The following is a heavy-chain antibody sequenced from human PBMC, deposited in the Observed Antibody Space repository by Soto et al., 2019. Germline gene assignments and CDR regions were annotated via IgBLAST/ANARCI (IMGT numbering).Heavy chain of an antibody. V-gene: IGHV4-4*02. CDR3: ARGVKVTTVTTPFYYFDN. CDR2: IFHSGST. J-gene: IGHJ4*02. Sequence: QVQLQESGPGLVKPSGTLSLTCAVSGGSISSFNWWSWVRQPPGKGLEWIGEIFHSGSTNYNPSLESRVTISVDKSKNHISLKLSSVTAADTAVYYCARGVKVTTVTTPFYYFDNWGQGTLVTVSS. CDR1: GGSISSFNW. D-gene: IGHD4-17*01.